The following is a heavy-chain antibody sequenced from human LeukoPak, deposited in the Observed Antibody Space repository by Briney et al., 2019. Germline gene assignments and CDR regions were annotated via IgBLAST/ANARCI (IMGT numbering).Heavy chain of an antibody. V-gene: IGHV1-2*02. CDR3: ARNDDFWSRLLDY. CDR1: GYTFTGYY. D-gene: IGHD3-3*01. J-gene: IGHJ4*02. CDR2: INPNSGGT. Sequence: ASVKVSCKASGYTFTGYYMHWVRQAPGQGLGWMGWINPNSGGTNYAQKFQGRVTMTRDTSISTAYMELSRLRSDDTAVYYCARNDDFWSRLLDYWGQGTLVTVSS.